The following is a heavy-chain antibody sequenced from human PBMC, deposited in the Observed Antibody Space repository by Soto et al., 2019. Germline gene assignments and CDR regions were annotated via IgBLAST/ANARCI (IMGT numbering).Heavy chain of an antibody. CDR3: ARRATVTTTDLYYYYYMDV. CDR1: GGSISSYY. D-gene: IGHD4-17*01. J-gene: IGHJ6*03. Sequence: SETLSLTCTVSGGSISSYYWSWIRQPPGKGLEWIGYIYYSGSTNYNPSLKSRVTISVDTSKNQFSLKLSSVTAADTAVYYCARRATVTTTDLYYYYYMDVWGKGTTVTVSS. V-gene: IGHV4-59*01. CDR2: IYYSGST.